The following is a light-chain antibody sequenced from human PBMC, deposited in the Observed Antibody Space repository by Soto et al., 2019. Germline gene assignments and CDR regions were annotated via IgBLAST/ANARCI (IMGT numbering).Light chain of an antibody. CDR3: MQGTHWPET. CDR1: ESLVYSDGNTY. Sequence: DVVMTQSPLSLPVTLGQPASISCRSSESLVYSDGNTYLNWFQQRPGQSPRRLFYKVSNRDSGVPERFSGSGSGTDFTLKISRVEAEDVGLYYCMQGTHWPETFGQGTKVEIK. V-gene: IGKV2-30*01. J-gene: IGKJ1*01. CDR2: KVS.